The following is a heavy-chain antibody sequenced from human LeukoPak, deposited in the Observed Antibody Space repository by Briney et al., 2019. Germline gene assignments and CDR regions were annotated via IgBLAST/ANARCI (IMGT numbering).Heavy chain of an antibody. CDR2: IWYDGSNQ. V-gene: IGHV3-33*08. J-gene: IGHJ4*02. Sequence: GGSLRLSCAASGFTFSSYAMHWVRQAPGKGREWVAVIWYDGSNQYYLDSVKGRFTVSRDNAKNTLYLQMNSLRAEDTAVYYCATDRNSGKYYDYWGQGTLVTVSS. CDR3: ATDRNSGKYYDY. D-gene: IGHD1-26*01. CDR1: GFTFSSYA.